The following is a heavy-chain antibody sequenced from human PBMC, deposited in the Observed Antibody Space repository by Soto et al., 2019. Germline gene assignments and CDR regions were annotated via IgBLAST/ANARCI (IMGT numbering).Heavy chain of an antibody. D-gene: IGHD3-10*01. V-gene: IGHV3-30*18. Sequence: AGGSLRLSCAASGFTFSSYGMHWVRQAPGKGLEWVAVISYDGSNKYYADSVKGRFTISRDNSKNTLYLQMNSLRAEDTAVYYCAKELGRSFGELYGYWGQGTLVTVSS. CDR3: AKELGRSFGELYGY. CDR1: GFTFSSYG. CDR2: ISYDGSNK. J-gene: IGHJ4*02.